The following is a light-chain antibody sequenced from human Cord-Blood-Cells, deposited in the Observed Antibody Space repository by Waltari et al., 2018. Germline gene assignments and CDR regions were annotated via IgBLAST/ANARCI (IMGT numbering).Light chain of an antibody. J-gene: IGKJ1*01. V-gene: IGKV3-20*01. CDR2: GAS. CDR1: QSVSISH. Sequence: DIVLTQSTGTLSVSPGERSTLTCSASQSVSISHLAWYQQKPGQAPRLLIYGASSRATGIPDRFSGSGSGTDFTLTISRLEPEDFAVYYGQQYGSASWTFGQGTKVEIK. CDR3: QQYGSASWT.